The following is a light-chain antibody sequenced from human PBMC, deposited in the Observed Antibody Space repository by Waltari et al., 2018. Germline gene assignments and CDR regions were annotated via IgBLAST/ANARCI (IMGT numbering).Light chain of an antibody. CDR3: SSYAGSNNVI. J-gene: IGLJ2*01. CDR1: SSDVGRYLY. CDR2: EVT. V-gene: IGLV2-8*01. Sequence: QSALTQPPSASGSRGQSVTISCTGTSSDVGRYLYMSWYQPHPGKAPKLMNYEVTKRPSGVPERLSGSKSGNTASLTVSGLQAEDEADYYCSSYAGSNNVIFGGGTRLTVL.